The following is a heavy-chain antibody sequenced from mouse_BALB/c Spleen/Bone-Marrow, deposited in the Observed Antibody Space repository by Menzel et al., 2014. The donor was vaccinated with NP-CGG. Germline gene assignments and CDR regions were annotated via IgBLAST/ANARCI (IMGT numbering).Heavy chain of an antibody. D-gene: IGHD1-1*01. V-gene: IGHV5-4*02. Sequence: DVMLVESGGGLVKPGGSLKLSCAASGFTFSDYYMYWVRQTPEKRLEWVATISDGGSYTYYPDSVKWRFTISRDNAKNNLYLQMSSLKSEDTAMYYCARDYYGSSYPFDYWGQGTTLTVSS. J-gene: IGHJ2*01. CDR3: ARDYYGSSYPFDY. CDR2: ISDGGSYT. CDR1: GFTFSDYY.